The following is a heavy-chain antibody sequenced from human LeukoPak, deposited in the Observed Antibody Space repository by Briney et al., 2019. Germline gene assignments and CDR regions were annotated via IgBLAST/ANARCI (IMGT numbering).Heavy chain of an antibody. CDR3: ARAPRAYCSTTGSCFQDY. J-gene: IGHJ4*02. V-gene: IGHV4-4*02. CDR1: GGSIGASINSPNW. D-gene: IGHD2-2*01. Sequence: SETLSLTCAVSGGSIGASINSPNWWSWVRQPPGKGLEWIGEIFHSGSTNYNPSLKSRVTMSVDKSKNQFSLNLTSVTAADTAVHFCARAPRAYCSTTGSCFQDYWGQGTLVTVSS. CDR2: IFHSGST.